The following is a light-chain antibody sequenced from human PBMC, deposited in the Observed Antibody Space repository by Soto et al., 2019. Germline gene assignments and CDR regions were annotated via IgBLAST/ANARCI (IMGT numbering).Light chain of an antibody. V-gene: IGLV2-8*01. CDR1: SSDVGGYNY. J-gene: IGLJ2*01. CDR3: SSYAARRVV. Sequence: QSALTQPPSASGSPGQSVTISCTGSSSDVGGYNYVSWYQQHPGKAPKLMIYEVTNRPSGVPDRFSGSKSGNTASLTVSGLQAEDEADYYCSSYAARRVVFGGGTKLTVL. CDR2: EVT.